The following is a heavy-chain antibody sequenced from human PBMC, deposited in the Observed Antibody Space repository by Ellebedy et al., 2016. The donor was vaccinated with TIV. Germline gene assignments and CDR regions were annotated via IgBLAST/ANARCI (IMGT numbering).Heavy chain of an antibody. V-gene: IGHV3-30*03. Sequence: GESLKISCAASGFTFSSYGMHWVRQAPGKGLEWVAVISYDGSNKYYADSVKGRFTISRDNSKNTLYLQMNSLRAEDTAVYYCASRGVAVQGADYWGQGTLVTVSS. CDR2: ISYDGSNK. CDR3: ASRGVAVQGADY. CDR1: GFTFSSYG. D-gene: IGHD3-10*01. J-gene: IGHJ4*02.